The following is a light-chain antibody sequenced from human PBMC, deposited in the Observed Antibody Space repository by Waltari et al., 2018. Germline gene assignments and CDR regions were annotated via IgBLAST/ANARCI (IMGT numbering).Light chain of an antibody. CDR3: QKYGRLPAT. CDR1: QSVSRT. V-gene: IGKV3-20*01. CDR2: DAS. Sequence: EIVLTQSPGTLSLSPGERATLSCRASQSVSRTLAWYQQKPGQAPRLLIYDASTRATGIADRFSGSGSGTDFSLTINRLEPEDFAVYYCQKYGRLPATFGQGTKVEIK. J-gene: IGKJ1*01.